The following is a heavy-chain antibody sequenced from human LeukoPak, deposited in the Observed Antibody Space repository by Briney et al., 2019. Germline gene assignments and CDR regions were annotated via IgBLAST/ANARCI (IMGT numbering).Heavy chain of an antibody. D-gene: IGHD1-26*01. CDR1: GFTFSSYG. V-gene: IGHV3-33*01. Sequence: GGSLRLSCAASGFTFSSYGMHWVRQASGKGLEWVAVIWYGGSNKYYADSVKGRFTISRDNSKNTLYLQMNSLRAEDTAVYYCAREWELLGFDYWGQGTLVTVSS. CDR3: AREWELLGFDY. CDR2: IWYGGSNK. J-gene: IGHJ4*02.